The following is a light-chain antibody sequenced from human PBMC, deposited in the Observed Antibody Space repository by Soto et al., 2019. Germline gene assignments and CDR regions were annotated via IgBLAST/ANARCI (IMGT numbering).Light chain of an antibody. CDR1: QRIGSN. CDR2: GAS. CDR3: QQYNDWPQT. Sequence: EIVLTQSPVTLSVSPGERATLSCTASQRIGSNLAWYQQKPGQAPRLLIYGASTRATGIPDTFRGTGSATAFTLTISSLQSDDVALYYCQQYNDWPQTFGQGTKVEIK. J-gene: IGKJ1*01. V-gene: IGKV3-15*01.